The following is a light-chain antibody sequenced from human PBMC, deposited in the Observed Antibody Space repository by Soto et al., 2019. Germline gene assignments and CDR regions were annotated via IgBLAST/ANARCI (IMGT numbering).Light chain of an antibody. V-gene: IGLV3-21*04. CDR1: NIGSKS. CDR3: QVWDSSSDHLYV. CDR2: YDS. J-gene: IGLJ1*01. Sequence: SYELPQPPSVSVAPGNTARITCGGNNIGSKSVHWYQQKPGQAPVLVIYYDSDRPSGIPERFSGSNSGNTATLTISRVEAGDEADYYCQVWDSSSDHLYVFGTGTKVTVL.